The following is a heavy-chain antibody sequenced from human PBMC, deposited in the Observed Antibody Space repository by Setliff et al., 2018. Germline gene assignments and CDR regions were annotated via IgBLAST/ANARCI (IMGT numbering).Heavy chain of an antibody. V-gene: IGHV4-34*01. CDR2: INHSGST. D-gene: IGHD3-3*01. J-gene: IGHJ4*02. CDR3: ARRYNFWGGYFDY. Sequence: KTSETLSLTCAVYGGSFSGYYWSWIRQPPGKGLEWIGEINHSGSTNYNPSLKSRVTISVDTSKNQFSLKLSSVTAADTAVYYCARRYNFWGGYFDYWGQGTLVTVSS. CDR1: GGSFSGYY.